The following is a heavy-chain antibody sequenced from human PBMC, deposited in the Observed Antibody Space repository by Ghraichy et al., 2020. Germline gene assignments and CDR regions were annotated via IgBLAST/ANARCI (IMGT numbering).Heavy chain of an antibody. Sequence: GGSLRLSCAASGFTFSSYWMSWVRQAPGKGLEWVANIKQDGSEKYYVDSVKGRFTISRDNAKNSLYLQMNSLRAEDTALLLSAAGTYYFDYWGQGTLVTVSS. CDR3: AAGTYYFDY. D-gene: IGHD1-26*01. CDR2: IKQDGSEK. J-gene: IGHJ4*02. V-gene: IGHV3-7*03. CDR1: GFTFSSYW.